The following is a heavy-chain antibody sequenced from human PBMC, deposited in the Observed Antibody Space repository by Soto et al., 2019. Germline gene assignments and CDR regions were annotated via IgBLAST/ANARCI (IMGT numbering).Heavy chain of an antibody. J-gene: IGHJ4*02. V-gene: IGHV5-51*01. D-gene: IGHD5-12*01. CDR3: ARPINGGYVY. Sequence: GESLKISCKCSGYSFSTYWIGLVRQMPGKGLEWMGIIYPGDSDTRYRPSFQGQVTISADKSISTAYLQWSSLKASDTAMYYCARPINGGYVYWGQGTLVTVSS. CDR1: GYSFSTYW. CDR2: IYPGDSDT.